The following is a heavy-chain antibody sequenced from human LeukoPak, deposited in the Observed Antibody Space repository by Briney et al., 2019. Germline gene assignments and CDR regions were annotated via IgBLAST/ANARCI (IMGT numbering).Heavy chain of an antibody. CDR1: GLTLSSDW. CDR3: AREDCTIGAVCSSLLDH. CDR2: INSDESTI. V-gene: IGHV3-74*01. Sequence: GGSLRLSCAASGLTLSSDWVHWVRQVPGKGLGWVSRINSDESTINYADSVKGRFTISRDNAKNTLYLQMNNLRAEDTAVYYCAREDCTIGAVCSSLLDHWGRGTLVTVSS. D-gene: IGHD2-8*01. J-gene: IGHJ4*02.